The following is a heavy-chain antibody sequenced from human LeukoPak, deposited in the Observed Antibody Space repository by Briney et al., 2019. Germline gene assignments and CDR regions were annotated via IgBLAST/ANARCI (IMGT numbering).Heavy chain of an antibody. D-gene: IGHD2-15*01. CDR3: APEDCSGGSCYPFDY. J-gene: IGHJ4*02. Sequence: KPSETLSLTCAVYGGSFSGYYWSWIRQPPGKGLEWIGEINHSGSTNYNPSLKSRVTISVDTSKNQFSLKLSSVTAADTAVYYCAPEDCSGGSCYPFDYWGRGTLVTVSS. CDR2: INHSGST. CDR1: GGSFSGYY. V-gene: IGHV4-34*01.